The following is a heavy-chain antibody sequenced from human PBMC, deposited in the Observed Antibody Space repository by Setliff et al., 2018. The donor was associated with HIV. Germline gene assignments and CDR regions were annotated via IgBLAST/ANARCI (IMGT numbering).Heavy chain of an antibody. CDR3: ARDRVELFWDGELNYMDV. CDR1: GFGFSRYA. D-gene: IGHD3-10*01. V-gene: IGHV3-33*01. J-gene: IGHJ6*03. CDR2: IWEDGINK. Sequence: GGSLRLSCATSGFGFSRYAMHWVRQAPGKGLEWVAAIWEDGINKYYADAVKARFTIFRDNTKTTLYLQRNSLRAEDTAVYYCARDRVELFWDGELNYMDVWGKGTTVTVSS.